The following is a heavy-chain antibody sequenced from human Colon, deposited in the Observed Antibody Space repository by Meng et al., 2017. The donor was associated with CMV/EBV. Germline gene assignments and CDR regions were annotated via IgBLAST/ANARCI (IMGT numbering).Heavy chain of an antibody. Sequence: ASVKVSCKASGYTFTTYDINWVRQAPGQGLEWMGWMNPQSGGTAYAQKFQGRVTTTRDTSITTAYLELRNLTSEDTAVYFCARGRVTTEGGRSWGQGTLVTVSS. CDR1: GYTFTTYD. V-gene: IGHV1-8*01. J-gene: IGHJ4*02. CDR3: ARGRVTTEGGRS. D-gene: IGHD2-21*02. CDR2: MNPQSGGT.